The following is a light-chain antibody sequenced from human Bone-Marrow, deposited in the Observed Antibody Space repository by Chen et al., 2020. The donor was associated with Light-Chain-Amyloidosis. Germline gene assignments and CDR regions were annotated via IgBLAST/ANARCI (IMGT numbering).Light chain of an antibody. Sequence: SYVLTQPPSGSLSPPQPPRPPGPGDDLPTKYAYWYQQKPGQAPVLVIHRDTERPSGISERFSGSSSGTTATLTISGVQAEDEADYHCQSADSSGTYEVIFGGGTKLTVL. V-gene: IGLV3-25*03. CDR2: RDT. CDR1: DLPTKY. CDR3: QSADSSGTYEVI. J-gene: IGLJ2*01.